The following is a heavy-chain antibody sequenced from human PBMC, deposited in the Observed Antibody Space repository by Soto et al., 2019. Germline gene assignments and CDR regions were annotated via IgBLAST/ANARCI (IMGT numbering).Heavy chain of an antibody. CDR2: TSGGGDST. Sequence: GGSLRLSCAASGFTFSSNAMSWVRQAPGKGLEWVSATSGGGDSTYYADSVKGRFTISRDNFKNTLFLQMNSLRAEDTAVYYCAKHRRDIILVLAATRHHYYYGMDVWGQGTTVTVSS. V-gene: IGHV3-23*01. D-gene: IGHD2-15*01. CDR1: GFTFSSNA. J-gene: IGHJ6*02. CDR3: AKHRRDIILVLAATRHHYYYGMDV.